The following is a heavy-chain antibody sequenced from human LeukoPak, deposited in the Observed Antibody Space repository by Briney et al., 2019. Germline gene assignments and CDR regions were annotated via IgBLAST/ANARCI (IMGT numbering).Heavy chain of an antibody. Sequence: GGTLRLSCAASGFTFSSYGMSWVRQAPGKGLEWVSYISSSSSTIYYADSVKGRFTIPRDNAKNSLYLQMNSLRAEDTAVYYCARDGGGYRFYNWFDPWGQGTLVTVSS. J-gene: IGHJ5*02. CDR3: ARDGGGYRFYNWFDP. D-gene: IGHD5-12*01. CDR2: ISSSSSTI. V-gene: IGHV3-48*01. CDR1: GFTFSSYG.